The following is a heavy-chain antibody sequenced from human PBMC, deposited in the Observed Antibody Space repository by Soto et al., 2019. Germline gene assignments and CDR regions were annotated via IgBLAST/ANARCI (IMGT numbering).Heavy chain of an antibody. CDR3: ARESYSGYHSYDY. CDR1: GYSISSGCF. CDR2: MYHDGNT. Sequence: SETLSLTWAVSGYSISSGCFWGWIRHPPGKGLEWIANMYHDGNTHYNPSLKSRGTMSVDTSKNQFSLKLNSVTAAATAVYYCARESYSGYHSYDYWGQGILVTVSS. J-gene: IGHJ4*02. D-gene: IGHD5-12*01. V-gene: IGHV4-38-2*02.